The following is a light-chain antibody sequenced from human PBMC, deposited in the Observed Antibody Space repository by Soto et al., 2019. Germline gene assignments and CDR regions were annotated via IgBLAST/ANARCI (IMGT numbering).Light chain of an antibody. J-gene: IGKJ4*01. CDR2: DAS. CDR3: QQRSDWPLT. V-gene: IGKV3-11*01. CDR1: QSIRSY. Sequence: EIVLTQSPAILSLSPGERATLSCRASQSIRSYLAWYQQKPGQAPRLLIYDASDRATGIPDRFSGSGSGTDFTLTISSLEPEDFAVYYCQQRSDWPLTFGGGTKVDIK.